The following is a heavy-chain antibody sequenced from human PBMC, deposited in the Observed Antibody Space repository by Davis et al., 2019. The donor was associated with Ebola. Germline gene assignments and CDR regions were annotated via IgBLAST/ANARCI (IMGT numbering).Heavy chain of an antibody. D-gene: IGHD3-3*01. CDR1: GGPISSSSYY. V-gene: IGHV4-39*01. J-gene: IGHJ6*02. Sequence: MPSETLSPTCTLLGGPISSSSYYWGWIRQPPGKGLEWIGSIYYIGSTYYKPSLKSRVTITVDTSKNQFSLKRSSVTAADTAVYYCARQGITIFGVVITDYYGMDVWGQGTTVTVSS. CDR2: IYYIGST. CDR3: ARQGITIFGVVITDYYGMDV.